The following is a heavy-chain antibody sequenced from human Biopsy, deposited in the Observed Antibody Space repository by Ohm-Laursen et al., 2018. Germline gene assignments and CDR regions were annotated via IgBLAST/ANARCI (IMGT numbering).Heavy chain of an antibody. Sequence: SVKVSCKTSGYTFTSYYLHWVRQAPGQGLEWMGRINPNNDNTAYAQKFQGRITMTKDTSTSTVYMDLSSLTFDDSAVYYCARGPRGLVVITTTALYFDYWGQGNLVTVSP. CDR3: ARGPRGLVVITTTALYFDY. CDR1: GYTFTSYY. J-gene: IGHJ4*02. D-gene: IGHD3-22*01. CDR2: INPNNDNT. V-gene: IGHV1-46*01.